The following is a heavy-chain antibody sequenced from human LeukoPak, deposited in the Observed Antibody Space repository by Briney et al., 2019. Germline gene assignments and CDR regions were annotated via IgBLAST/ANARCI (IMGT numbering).Heavy chain of an antibody. V-gene: IGHV3-20*04. CDR2: INWNGGST. CDR1: GFTFDDYG. J-gene: IGHJ4*02. Sequence: GGSLRLSCAASGFTFDDYGMSWVRQAPGKGLEWVSGINWNGGSTGYADSVKGRFTISRDSAKNSLYLQMSSLGAEDTAFYYCARNMGSGYYFAEGYWGQGILVTVSS. D-gene: IGHD3-22*01. CDR3: ARNMGSGYYFAEGY.